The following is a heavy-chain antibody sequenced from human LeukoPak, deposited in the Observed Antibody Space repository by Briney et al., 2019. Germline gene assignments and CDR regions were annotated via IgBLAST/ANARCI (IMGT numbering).Heavy chain of an antibody. CDR2: ISGSGGST. J-gene: IGHJ4*02. CDR1: GFTFSSYG. CDR3: AKDLRIQVRGVIGPLDY. V-gene: IGHV3-23*01. D-gene: IGHD3-10*01. Sequence: GGPLRLSCAASGFTFSSYGMSWVRQAPGKGLEWVSAISGSGGSTYYADSVKGRFTISRDNSKNTLYLQMNSLRAEDTAVYYCAKDLRIQVRGVIGPLDYWGQGTLVTVSS.